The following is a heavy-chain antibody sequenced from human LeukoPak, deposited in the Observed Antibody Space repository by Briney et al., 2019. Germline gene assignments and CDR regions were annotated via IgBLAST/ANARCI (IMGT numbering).Heavy chain of an antibody. V-gene: IGHV4-59*01. Sequence: SETLSLTCTVSGGSISSYYWSWIRQPPGKGLEWIGYIYYSGSTNYNPSLKSRVTISVDTSKNQFSLKLSSVTAADTAVYYYARHCGGDCYREGWDAFDIWGQGTMVTVSS. CDR3: ARHCGGDCYREGWDAFDI. D-gene: IGHD2-21*02. CDR1: GGSISSYY. CDR2: IYYSGST. J-gene: IGHJ3*02.